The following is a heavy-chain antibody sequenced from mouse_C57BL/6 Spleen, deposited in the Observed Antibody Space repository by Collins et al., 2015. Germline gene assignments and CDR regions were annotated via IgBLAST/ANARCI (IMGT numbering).Heavy chain of an antibody. CDR2: INPSNGGT. CDR3: VRGGYSGNPGAMDY. Sequence: QVQLQQPGAELVKPGASVKMSCKASGYTFTIYWMHWVKQRPGQGLEWIGNINPSNGGTNYNEKFKSKATLTVDKSSSTAYMQLSSLTSEDSAVYFCVRGGYSGNPGAMDYWGQGTSVTVSS. V-gene: IGHV1-53*01. J-gene: IGHJ4*01. CDR1: GYTFTIYW. D-gene: IGHD2-1*01.